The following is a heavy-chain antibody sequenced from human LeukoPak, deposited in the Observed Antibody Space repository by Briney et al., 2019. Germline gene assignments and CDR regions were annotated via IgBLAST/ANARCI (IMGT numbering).Heavy chain of an antibody. Sequence: GGSLRLSCAASGFSFSDFTMNWVRQAPGKGLEWVSGIRANSNMRFYLESVRGRFTISRDNSKNTLFLQMDSLRVDGTAVYFCAKDQEDRGYPSSFDFWGQGTLVTVSS. CDR1: GFSFSDFT. CDR2: IRANSNMR. J-gene: IGHJ4*02. V-gene: IGHV3-23*01. CDR3: AKDQEDRGYPSSFDF. D-gene: IGHD2-15*01.